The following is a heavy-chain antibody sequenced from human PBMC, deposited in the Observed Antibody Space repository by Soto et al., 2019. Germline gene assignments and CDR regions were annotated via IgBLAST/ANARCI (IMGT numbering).Heavy chain of an antibody. CDR3: AVDTDSSGWPNDY. V-gene: IGHV4-59*01. CDR2: IYYSGST. Sequence: SETLSLTCTVSGGSISSYYWSWIRQPPGKGLEWIGYIYYSGSTNYNPSLKSRVTISVYTSKNQFSLKLSSVTAADTAVYYCAVDTDSSGWPNDYWGQGTLVTVSS. CDR1: GGSISSYY. J-gene: IGHJ4*02. D-gene: IGHD6-19*01.